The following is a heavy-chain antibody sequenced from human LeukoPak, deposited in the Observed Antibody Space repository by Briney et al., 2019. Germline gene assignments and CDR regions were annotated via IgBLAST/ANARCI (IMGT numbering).Heavy chain of an antibody. CDR1: GFTFDDYA. J-gene: IGHJ5*02. CDR2: ISWNSGSI. V-gene: IGHV3-9*01. D-gene: IGHD3-10*01. CDR3: AKATVRGVTSNWFDP. Sequence: GGSLRLSCAASGFTFDDYAMHWVRQAPGKGLEWVSGISWNSGSIGYADSVKGRFTISRDNAKNSLYLQMNSLRAEDTALYYCAKATVRGVTSNWFDPWGQGTLVTVSS.